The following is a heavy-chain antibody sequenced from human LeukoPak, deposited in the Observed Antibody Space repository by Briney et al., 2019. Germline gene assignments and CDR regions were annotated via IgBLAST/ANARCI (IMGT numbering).Heavy chain of an antibody. J-gene: IGHJ6*03. CDR1: GGSFSGYY. Sequence: SETLSLTCAVYGGSFSGYYWSWIRQPPGKGLEWIGEINHSISTNYNPSLKSRVTISVDTSKNQFSLKLSSVTAADTAVYYCARHPGYYGSGSYRVYYYYMDVWGKGTTVTISS. V-gene: IGHV4-34*01. CDR3: ARHPGYYGSGSYRVYYYYMDV. D-gene: IGHD3-10*01. CDR2: INHSIST.